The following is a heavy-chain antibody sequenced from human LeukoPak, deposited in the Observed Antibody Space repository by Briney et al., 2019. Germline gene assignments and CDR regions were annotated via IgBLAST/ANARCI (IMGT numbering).Heavy chain of an antibody. CDR3: ARPLEDTAMVHDAFDI. D-gene: IGHD5-18*01. J-gene: IGHJ3*02. Sequence: SETLSLTCTVSGGSISSYYWSWIRQPPGKGLEWIGSIYHSGSTYYNPSLKSRVTISVDTSKNQFSLKLSSVTAADTAVYYCARPLEDTAMVHDAFDIWGQGTMVTVSS. CDR2: IYHSGST. CDR1: GGSISSYY. V-gene: IGHV4-59*08.